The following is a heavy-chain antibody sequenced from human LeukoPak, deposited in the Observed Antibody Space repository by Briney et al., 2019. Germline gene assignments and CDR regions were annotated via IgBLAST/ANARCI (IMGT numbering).Heavy chain of an antibody. J-gene: IGHJ6*03. D-gene: IGHD2-2*01. CDR1: GGSFSGYY. CDR2: INHSGST. V-gene: IGHV4-34*01. CDR3: ATYVRYCSSTSCYVPIWDYYYMDV. Sequence: SETLSLTCAVYGGSFSGYYWSWIRQPPGKGLEWIGEINHSGSTNYNPSLKSRVTISVDTSKNQFSLKLSSVTAADTAVYYCATYVRYCSSTSCYVPIWDYYYMDVWGKGTTVTVSS.